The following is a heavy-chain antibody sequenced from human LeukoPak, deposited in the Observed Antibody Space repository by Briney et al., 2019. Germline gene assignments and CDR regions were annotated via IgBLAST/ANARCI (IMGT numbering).Heavy chain of an antibody. CDR2: IYPGDSDT. D-gene: IGHD3-10*01. CDR1: GYSFTSYW. J-gene: IGHJ4*02. V-gene: IGHV5-51*01. CDR3: ARPYGSGNFYNHFDY. Sequence: KVGESLKISCKGSGYSFTSYWIGWVRQMPGKGLEWMGIIYPGDSDTRYGPSFQGQVTISADKSISTAYLQWSSLKASDTAMYYCARPYGSGNFYNHFDYWGQGTLVTVSS.